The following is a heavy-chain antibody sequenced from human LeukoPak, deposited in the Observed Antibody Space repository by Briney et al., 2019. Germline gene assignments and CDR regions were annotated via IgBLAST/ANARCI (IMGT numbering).Heavy chain of an antibody. D-gene: IGHD5-12*01. CDR1: GFTFSDVW. CDR2: IKTKTDGATT. J-gene: IGHJ4*02. V-gene: IGHV3-15*01. Sequence: GGSLTLSCAASGFTFSDVWMTWVRQAPGRRLEWVGRIKTKTDGATTDYAAPVKGRFTILRDDSANMLYLQMTSLRTEDTALYYCTTATELIAATIADNWGRGTLVTVSS. CDR3: TTATELIAATIADN.